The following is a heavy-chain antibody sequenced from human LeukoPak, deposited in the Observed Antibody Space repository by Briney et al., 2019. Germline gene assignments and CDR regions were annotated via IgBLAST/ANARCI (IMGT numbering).Heavy chain of an antibody. CDR3: AKDQFTGYCSGGSCLGDAFDI. CDR1: GFTFSSYA. D-gene: IGHD2-15*01. Sequence: PGGSLRLSCAASGFTFSSYAMSWVRQAPGKGLEWVSAISGSGGSTYYADSVKGRFTISRDDSKNTLYLQMNSLRAEDTAVYYCAKDQFTGYCSGGSCLGDAFDIWGQGTMVTVSS. V-gene: IGHV3-23*01. J-gene: IGHJ3*02. CDR2: ISGSGGST.